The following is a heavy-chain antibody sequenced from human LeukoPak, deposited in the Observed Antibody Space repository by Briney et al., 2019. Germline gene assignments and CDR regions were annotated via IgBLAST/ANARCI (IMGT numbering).Heavy chain of an antibody. CDR3: ARRQSGYDGRRRGYFVY. D-gene: IGHD5-12*01. Sequence: SETLSLTCAVYGGSFSGYYWSWIRQPPGKGLEWIGEINHSGSTNYNPSLKSRVTISVDTSKNQFSLKLSSVTAADTAVYYCARRQSGYDGRRRGYFVYWGQGTLVTVSS. J-gene: IGHJ4*02. CDR1: GGSFSGYY. V-gene: IGHV4-34*01. CDR2: INHSGST.